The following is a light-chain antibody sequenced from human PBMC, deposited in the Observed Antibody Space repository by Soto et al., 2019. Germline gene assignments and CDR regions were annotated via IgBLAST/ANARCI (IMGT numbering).Light chain of an antibody. V-gene: IGLV1-47*01. J-gene: IGLJ1*01. CDR2: RNN. CDR1: SSNIGSNY. Sequence: QSVLTQPPSASGTPGQRVTISCSGSSSNIGSNYVYWYQQLPGTATKLLIYRNNQRPSGVPDRFSGSKSGTSASLAISGLRSEHEADYYCAAWDDSLSVDVFGTGTKLTVL. CDR3: AAWDDSLSVDV.